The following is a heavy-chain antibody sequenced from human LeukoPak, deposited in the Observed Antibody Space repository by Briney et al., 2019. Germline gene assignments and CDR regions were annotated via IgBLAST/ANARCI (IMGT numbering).Heavy chain of an antibody. V-gene: IGHV1-2*02. Sequence: ASVKVSCKASTYTFTGYYMHWVRQAPGQGLEWMGWINPNSGGTNYAQKFQGRVTMTRDTSISTAYMELSRLRSDDTAVYYCARDRTIFGVVIIGLFDYWGQGTLVTVSS. CDR1: TYTFTGYY. CDR2: INPNSGGT. J-gene: IGHJ4*02. D-gene: IGHD3-3*01. CDR3: ARDRTIFGVVIIGLFDY.